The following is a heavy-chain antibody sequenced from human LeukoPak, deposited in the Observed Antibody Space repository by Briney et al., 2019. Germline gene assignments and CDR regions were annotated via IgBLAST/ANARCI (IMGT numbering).Heavy chain of an antibody. V-gene: IGHV1-18*01. Sequence: ASVKVSCKASGYAFTSYGISWVRQAPGQGLEWMGWISAYNGNTNYAQKLQGRVTMTTDTSASTAYMELRSLRSDDTAVYYCARATTVEMATIIFDYWGQGTLVTVSS. CDR2: ISAYNGNT. CDR3: ARATTVEMATIIFDY. CDR1: GYAFTSYG. J-gene: IGHJ4*02. D-gene: IGHD5-24*01.